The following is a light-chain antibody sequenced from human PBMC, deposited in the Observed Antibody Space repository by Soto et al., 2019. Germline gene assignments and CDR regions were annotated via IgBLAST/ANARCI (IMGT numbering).Light chain of an antibody. CDR2: GVS. V-gene: IGKV3-15*01. J-gene: IGKJ5*01. CDR3: QQYYHAPIT. Sequence: EIVMTQSPATLSVSPGERATLSCRASQSVSSNLAWYQQKPGQAPRLLIYGVSTRATGIPARFSGSGSGTDFTLSIGSLQAEDVAVYYCQQYYHAPITFGQGTRLEIK. CDR1: QSVSSN.